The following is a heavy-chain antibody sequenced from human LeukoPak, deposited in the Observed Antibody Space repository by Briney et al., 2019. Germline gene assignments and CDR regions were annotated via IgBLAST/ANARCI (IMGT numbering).Heavy chain of an antibody. CDR1: GFTVRNNY. V-gene: IGHV3-15*01. J-gene: IGHJ4*02. CDR3: ATDRVDGANYFDY. CDR2: IKSKIDGGTT. D-gene: IGHD4-17*01. Sequence: GGSLRLSCAASGFTVRNNYMSWVRQAPGQGLEWAGRIKSKIDGGTTDYAAPVKGRFIISRDDPKNTLYLQMNSLKTEDTAVYFCATDRVDGANYFDYWGQGTLVTVSS.